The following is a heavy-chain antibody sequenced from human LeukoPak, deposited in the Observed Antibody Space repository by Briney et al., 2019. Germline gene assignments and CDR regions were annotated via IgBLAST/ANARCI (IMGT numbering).Heavy chain of an antibody. CDR1: GYTFTGYY. Sequence: ASVKVSCKASGYTFTGYYMHWVRQAPGQGLEWMGWINPNSGGTNYAQKFQGRVTMTRDTSISTAYMELSRLRSDDTAVYYCAREGQEGQGGSWFDPWGQGTLVTVSS. V-gene: IGHV1-2*02. CDR3: AREGQEGQGGSWFDP. J-gene: IGHJ5*02. D-gene: IGHD1-1*01. CDR2: INPNSGGT.